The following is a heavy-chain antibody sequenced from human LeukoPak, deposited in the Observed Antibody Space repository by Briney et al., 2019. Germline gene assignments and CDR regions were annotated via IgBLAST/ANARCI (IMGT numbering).Heavy chain of an antibody. CDR3: AKDQGGAIDY. CDR1: GFTFSSYA. J-gene: IGHJ4*02. CDR2: IQYDGSNK. Sequence: GGSLRLSCAASGFTFSSYAMSWVRQAPGKGLEWVAFIQYDGSNKYYADSVKGRFTISRDNSKNTLYLQMNSLRVEDTAVYYCAKDQGGAIDYWGQGTLVTVSS. V-gene: IGHV3-30*02. D-gene: IGHD3-16*01.